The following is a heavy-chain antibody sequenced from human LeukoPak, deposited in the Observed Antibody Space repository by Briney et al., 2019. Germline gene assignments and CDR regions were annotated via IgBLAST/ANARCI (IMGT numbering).Heavy chain of an antibody. CDR1: GGSISSYY. CDR2: IYYSGST. D-gene: IGHD3-10*01. V-gene: IGHV4-59*04. Sequence: PSETLSLACTVSGGSISSYYWSWIRQPPGKGLEWVGYIYYSGSTYYNPSLKSRVTISVDTSKNHFSLKLSSVTAADTAVYYCARHRYYYRSGSYYAAPYYMDVWGKGTTVTISS. CDR3: ARHRYYYRSGSYYAAPYYMDV. J-gene: IGHJ6*03.